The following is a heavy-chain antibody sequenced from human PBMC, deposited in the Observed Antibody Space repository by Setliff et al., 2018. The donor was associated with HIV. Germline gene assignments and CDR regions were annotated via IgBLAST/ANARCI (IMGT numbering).Heavy chain of an antibody. CDR3: ASSGYNYGGYYMDV. CDR1: GVSISDYY. J-gene: IGHJ6*03. V-gene: IGHV4-59*13. Sequence: SETLSLTCTVSGVSISDYYWSWIRQPPGKGLEWIGYIYFSGSTNYNPSLKSRVTLSVDTSKNQLPLKLSSVTAADTAVYYCASSGYNYGGYYMDVWGKGTTVTVSS. D-gene: IGHD5-18*01. CDR2: IYFSGST.